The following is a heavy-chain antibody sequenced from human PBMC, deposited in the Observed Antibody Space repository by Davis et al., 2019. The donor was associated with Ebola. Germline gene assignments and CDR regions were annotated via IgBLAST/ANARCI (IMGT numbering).Heavy chain of an antibody. J-gene: IGHJ4*02. CDR2: IIPILGTA. CDR1: GGTLNNYA. V-gene: IGHV1-69*13. CDR3: ARGRVRYCTGGGCFGFDY. D-gene: IGHD2-15*01. Sequence: SVKVSCKSSGGTLNNYAFTWVRQGPGQGLEWMGGIIPILGTANNAQKFQGRVSITADESTSTAYMELRSLRSEDTALYYCARGRVRYCTGGGCFGFDYWGQGTLVTVSS.